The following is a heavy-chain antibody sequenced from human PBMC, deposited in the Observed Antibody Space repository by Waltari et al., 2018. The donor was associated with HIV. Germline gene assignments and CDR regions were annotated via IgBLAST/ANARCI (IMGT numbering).Heavy chain of an antibody. D-gene: IGHD6-19*01. CDR2: IHYGGYT. CDR1: GGSINNYY. Sequence: QVQLQESGPGLVKPSETLSLSCSVSGGSINNYYWSWIRQPPGKGLEWIGNIHYGGYTVYKYTLKSRITISLDTSKNQFSLKLRSVTAADTAVYHCARIAYSSAWLPDYWGQGTLVTVSS. CDR3: ARIAYSSAWLPDY. V-gene: IGHV4-59*01. J-gene: IGHJ4*02.